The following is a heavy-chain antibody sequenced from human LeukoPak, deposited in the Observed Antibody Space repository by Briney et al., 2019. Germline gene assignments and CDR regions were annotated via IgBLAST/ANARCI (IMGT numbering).Heavy chain of an antibody. J-gene: IGHJ4*02. CDR2: IYYSGST. D-gene: IGHD3-16*02. CDR3: ARGRRADYDYVWGSYRWGYFDY. Sequence: SETLSLTCTVSGGSISSSSYYWGWIRQPPGKGLEWIGSIYYSGSTYYNPSLKSRVTISVDTSKNQFSLKLSSVTAADTAVYYCARGRRADYDYVWGSYRWGYFDYWGQGTLVTVSS. CDR1: GGSISSSSYY. V-gene: IGHV4-39*07.